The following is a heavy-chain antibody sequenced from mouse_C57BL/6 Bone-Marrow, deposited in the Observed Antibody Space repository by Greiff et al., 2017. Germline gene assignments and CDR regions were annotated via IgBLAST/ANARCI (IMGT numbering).Heavy chain of an antibody. CDR1: GFTFSDYG. V-gene: IGHV5-17*01. D-gene: IGHD1-1*01. CDR3: ARDYYCSSSYFDY. J-gene: IGHJ2*01. Sequence: EVKLVESGGGLVKPGGSLKLSCAASGFTFSDYGMHWVRQAPETGLEWVAYISSGSSTIYYADTVKGRFTISRDNAKNTLFLHMTSLSSEDTAMDYCARDYYCSSSYFDYWGQGTTLTVSS. CDR2: ISSGSSTI.